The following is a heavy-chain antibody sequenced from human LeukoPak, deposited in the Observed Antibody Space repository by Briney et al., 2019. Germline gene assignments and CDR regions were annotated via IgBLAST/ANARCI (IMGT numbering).Heavy chain of an antibody. CDR2: VHYTGGT. J-gene: IGHJ4*02. V-gene: IGHV4-59*01. CDR1: GGSISGYY. CDR3: AREIPAAGHFDY. Sequence: SETLSLTCAVSGGSISGYYWMWLRQPPGKGLEWIGHVHYTGGTRYNPSLKSRVTISVDTSQNQFSLKLSAVTAADTAVYYCAREIPAAGHFDYWGQGFLVTVSS. D-gene: IGHD6-13*01.